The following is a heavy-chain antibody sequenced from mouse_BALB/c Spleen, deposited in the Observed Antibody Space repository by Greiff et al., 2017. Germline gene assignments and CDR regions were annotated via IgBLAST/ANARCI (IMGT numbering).Heavy chain of an antibody. D-gene: IGHD2-1*01. CDR3: ARSIYGNYRSDYVDY. V-gene: IGHV1-9*01. CDR1: GYTFSSYW. J-gene: IGHJ2*01. Sequence: QVQLQQSGAELMKPGASVKISCKATGYTFSSYWIEWVKQRPGHGLEWIGEILPGSGSTNYNEKFKGKATFTADTSSNTAYMQLSSLTSEASAVYYCARSIYGNYRSDYVDYWGQGTTLTVSS. CDR2: ILPGSGST.